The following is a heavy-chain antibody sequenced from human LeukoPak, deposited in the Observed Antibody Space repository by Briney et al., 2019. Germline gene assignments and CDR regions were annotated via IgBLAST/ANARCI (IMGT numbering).Heavy chain of an antibody. D-gene: IGHD3-10*01. CDR1: GFTFSSYW. CDR3: ARDTELLWFGNNGGFDP. CDR2: IKQDGSEK. J-gene: IGHJ5*02. Sequence: GGSLRLSCAASGFTFSSYWMSWVRQAPGKGPEWVANIKQDGSEKYYVDSVKGRFTISRDNAKNSLYLQMNSLRAEDTAVYYCARDTELLWFGNNGGFDPWGQGTLVTVSS. V-gene: IGHV3-7*01.